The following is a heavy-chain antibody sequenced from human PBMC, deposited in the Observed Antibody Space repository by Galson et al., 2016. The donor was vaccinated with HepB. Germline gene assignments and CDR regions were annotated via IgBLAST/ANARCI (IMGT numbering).Heavy chain of an antibody. CDR3: ARESTMSEAGT. Sequence: SLRLSCAASGFSLSNYWMSWVRQAPGKGLEWVANINEDGSDRNYVDSVKGRFTISRDNAKNSLYLQMNSLRAEDTAVYYCARESTMSEAGTWGQGTTVTVSS. D-gene: IGHD6-19*01. J-gene: IGHJ6*02. V-gene: IGHV3-7*04. CDR1: GFSLSNYW. CDR2: INEDGSDR.